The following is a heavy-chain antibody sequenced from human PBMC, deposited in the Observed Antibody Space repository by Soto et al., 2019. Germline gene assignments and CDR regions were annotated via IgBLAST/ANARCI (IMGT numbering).Heavy chain of an antibody. CDR1: GFTLSTSGVG. CDR2: IYWDDDK. V-gene: IGHV2-5*02. CDR3: AHTYYDFWSGYYSNFDY. D-gene: IGHD3-3*01. Sequence: SGPTLVNPTQTLTLTCTFSGFTLSTSGVGVGWIRQPPGKALEWLALIYWDDDKRYSPSLKSRLTITKDTSKNQVVLTMTNMDPVDTATYYCAHTYYDFWSGYYSNFDYWGQGTLVTVS. J-gene: IGHJ4*02.